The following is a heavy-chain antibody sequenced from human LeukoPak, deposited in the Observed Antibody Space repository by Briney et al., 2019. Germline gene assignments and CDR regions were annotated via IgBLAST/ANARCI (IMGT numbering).Heavy chain of an antibody. J-gene: IGHJ4*02. D-gene: IGHD6-13*01. V-gene: IGHV3-21*01. Sequence: PGGSLRLSCAASGFTFSSYWMSWVRQAPGKGLEWVSSISSSSSYIYYADSVKGRFTISRDNAKNSLYLQMNSLRAEDTAVYYCAKERRPGQQLVPPPPAFDYWGQGTLVTVSS. CDR3: AKERRPGQQLVPPPPAFDY. CDR2: ISSSSSYI. CDR1: GFTFSSYW.